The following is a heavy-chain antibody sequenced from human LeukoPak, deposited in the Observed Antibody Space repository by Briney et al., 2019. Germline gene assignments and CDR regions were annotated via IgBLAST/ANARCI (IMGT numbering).Heavy chain of an antibody. CDR1: GFTFSDYT. V-gene: IGHV3-21*01. D-gene: IGHD2/OR15-2a*01. CDR2: ISSGGTYK. J-gene: IGHJ5*02. Sequence: GGSLRLSCAASGFTFSDYTMNWVRQAPGKGLEWVSSISSGGTYKYYADSVKGRFTISRDYAQNSLYLQMNSLRAEDTAVYYCARDKYYDWFDPWGQGTLVTVSS. CDR3: ARDKYYDWFDP.